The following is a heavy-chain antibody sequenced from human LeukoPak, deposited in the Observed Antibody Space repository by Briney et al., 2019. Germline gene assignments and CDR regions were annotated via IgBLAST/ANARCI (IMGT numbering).Heavy chain of an antibody. CDR1: GGSISSGGYY. CDR2: IYHSGST. V-gene: IGHV4-30-2*01. J-gene: IGHJ5*02. D-gene: IGHD3-22*01. CDR3: ARGESSGSNWFDP. Sequence: PSQTLSLTCTVSGGSISSGGYYWSWIRQPPGEGLEWIGYIYHSGSTYYNPSLKSRVTISVDTSKNQFSLKLSSVTAADTAVYYCARGESSGSNWFDPWGQGTLVTVSS.